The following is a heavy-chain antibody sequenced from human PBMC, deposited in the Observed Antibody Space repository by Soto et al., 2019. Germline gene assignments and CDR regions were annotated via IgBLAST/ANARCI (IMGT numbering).Heavy chain of an antibody. Sequence: LGESLKISCKGSGYKFTSYWIGWVRQMPGKGLEWMGIINPGDSDTRYSPSFQGQVTISADKSISTAYLQWSSLKASDTAMYYCTRQDGGLAVAIDYWGQGTLVTVSS. CDR2: INPGDSDT. CDR1: GYKFTSYW. D-gene: IGHD6-19*01. CDR3: TRQDGGLAVAIDY. J-gene: IGHJ4*02. V-gene: IGHV5-51*01.